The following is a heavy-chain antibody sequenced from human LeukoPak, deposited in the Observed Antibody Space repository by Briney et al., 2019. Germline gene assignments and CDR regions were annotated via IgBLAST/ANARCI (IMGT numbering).Heavy chain of an antibody. CDR2: INPSGGSA. CDR3: AREGGSYSNWFDP. Sequence: ASVKVSCKASGYTFTSYYIHWVRQAPGQGLEWVGIINPSGGSATYAPEFQGRLTMTRDTSTSTVYMELGSLRSDDTAVYYCAREGGSYSNWFDPWGQGTLVTVSS. J-gene: IGHJ5*02. D-gene: IGHD1-26*01. V-gene: IGHV1-46*01. CDR1: GYTFTSYY.